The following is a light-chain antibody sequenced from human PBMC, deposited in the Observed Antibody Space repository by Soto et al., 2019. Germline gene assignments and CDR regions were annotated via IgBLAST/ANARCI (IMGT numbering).Light chain of an antibody. J-gene: IGKJ5*01. CDR2: GAA. V-gene: IGKV3-15*01. Sequence: EIVMTQSPATLSVSPGERATLSCRASQSVSNNLAWYQQKPGQAPRLLIYGAATRATGIPARFSGSGSGTEFTLTISSLQSEDSAVYYCQQDNNWPPITFGQGTRLEIK. CDR1: QSVSNN. CDR3: QQDNNWPPIT.